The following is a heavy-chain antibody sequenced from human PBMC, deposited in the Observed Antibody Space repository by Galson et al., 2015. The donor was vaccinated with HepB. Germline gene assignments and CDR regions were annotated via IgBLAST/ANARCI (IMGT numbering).Heavy chain of an antibody. CDR3: ASNKDSGDFWCGLDP. J-gene: IGHJ5*02. CDR1: GYTFTSYY. Sequence: SVKVSCKASGYTFTSYYMHWVRQAPGQRLEWMGIINPSGGSTSHAQKFQGRVTMTRDTSTSTVYMELSSLRSEDTAVYYCASNKDSGDFWCGLDPWGQGTLVTVSS. D-gene: IGHD3-3*01. CDR2: INPSGGST. V-gene: IGHV1-46*01.